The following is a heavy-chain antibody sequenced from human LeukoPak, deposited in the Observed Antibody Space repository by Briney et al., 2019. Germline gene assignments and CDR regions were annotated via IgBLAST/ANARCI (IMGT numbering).Heavy chain of an antibody. V-gene: IGHV4-34*01. CDR2: INHSGST. CDR3: ARDRYCSGGSCPNFDY. Sequence: SETLSLTCAVYGGSFSGYYWGWIRQPPGKGLEWIGEINHSGSTNYNPSLKSRVTISVDTSKNQFSLKLSSVTAADTAVYYCARDRYCSGGSCPNFDYWGQGTLVTVSS. J-gene: IGHJ4*02. D-gene: IGHD2-15*01. CDR1: GGSFSGYY.